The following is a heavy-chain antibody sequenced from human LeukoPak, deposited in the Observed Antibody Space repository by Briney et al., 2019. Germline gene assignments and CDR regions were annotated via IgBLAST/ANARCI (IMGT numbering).Heavy chain of an antibody. CDR3: ASGATIFGAVDY. CDR1: GGSFSGYY. Sequence: ASETLSLTCAVYGGSFSGYYWSWIRQPPGKGLEWIGEINHSGSTNYNPSLKSRVTISVDTSKNQFSLKLSSVTAADTAVYYCASGATIFGAVDYWGQGTLVTVSS. J-gene: IGHJ4*02. V-gene: IGHV4-34*01. CDR2: INHSGST. D-gene: IGHD3-3*01.